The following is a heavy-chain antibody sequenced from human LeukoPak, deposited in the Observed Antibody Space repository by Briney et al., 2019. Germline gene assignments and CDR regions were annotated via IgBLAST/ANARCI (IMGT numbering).Heavy chain of an antibody. CDR1: SGSISSYY. J-gene: IGHJ4*02. D-gene: IGHD5-12*01. V-gene: IGHV4-59*08. CDR3: ARAESGYDTIDY. CDR2: IYYSGST. Sequence: SETLSLTCTVSSGSISSYYWSWIRQPPGKGLEWIGYIYYSGSTNYDPSLKSRVTISVDTSKNQFSLKLSSVTAADTAVYYCARAESGYDTIDYWGQGTLVTVSS.